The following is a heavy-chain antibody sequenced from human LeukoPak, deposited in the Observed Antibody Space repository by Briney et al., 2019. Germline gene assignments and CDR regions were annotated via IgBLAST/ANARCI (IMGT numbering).Heavy chain of an antibody. Sequence: GSVQDSCKASGCNFTGYYMHWVRQAPGRELEGMGWINHISGCTNYAHRFQGRVTMTSDTAISTANMELSRRRSDDTAVYYCARGRRAGVMVAATPRGQGTLVTVSS. V-gene: IGHV1-2*02. J-gene: IGHJ4*02. CDR2: INHISGCT. CDR3: ARGRRAGVMVAATP. CDR1: GCNFTGYY. D-gene: IGHD2-15*01.